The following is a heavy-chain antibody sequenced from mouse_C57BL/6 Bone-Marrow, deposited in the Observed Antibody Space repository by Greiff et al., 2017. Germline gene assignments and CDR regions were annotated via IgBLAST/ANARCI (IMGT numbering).Heavy chain of an antibody. D-gene: IGHD2-1*01. CDR3: VWCGYGTPFAY. Sequence: EVTLPESGGGLVQPKGSLKFSCAASGFTFNTYALHWVRPAPGQGLEWVARIRSKSSNYATYYADSVKDRFTISRDDSQSMLYLQRNNLNTEYTAMDYCVWCGYGTPFAYWGQGTLVTVSA. CDR2: IRSKSSNYAT. CDR1: GFTFNTYA. J-gene: IGHJ3*01. V-gene: IGHV10-3*01.